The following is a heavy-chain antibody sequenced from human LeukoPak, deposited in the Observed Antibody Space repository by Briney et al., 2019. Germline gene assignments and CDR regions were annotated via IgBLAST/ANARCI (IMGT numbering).Heavy chain of an antibody. Sequence: ASVKVSCKASGGTFNNYAINWVRQAPGQGLEWMGWIDPNSGGTNYAQKFQGRVTMTRDTSISTAYMELSRLRSDDTAVYYCARPKVVSNWFDPWGQGTLVTVSS. J-gene: IGHJ5*02. D-gene: IGHD2-2*01. CDR1: GGTFNNYA. V-gene: IGHV1-2*02. CDR2: IDPNSGGT. CDR3: ARPKVVSNWFDP.